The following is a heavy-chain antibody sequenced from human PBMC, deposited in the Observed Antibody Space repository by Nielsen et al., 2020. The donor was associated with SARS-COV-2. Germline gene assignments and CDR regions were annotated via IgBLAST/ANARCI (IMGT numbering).Heavy chain of an antibody. CDR3: ARGGYGDYSFDY. D-gene: IGHD4-17*01. Sequence: GGSLRLSCAASGFTFSDYHMSWIRQAPGKGLEWVSYISDTSSYRNYADSVKGRFTISRDNTKNSLYLQMNSLRAEDTAVYYCARGGYGDYSFDYWGQGTLVTVSS. J-gene: IGHJ4*02. CDR1: GFTFSDYH. CDR2: ISDTSSYR. V-gene: IGHV3-11*06.